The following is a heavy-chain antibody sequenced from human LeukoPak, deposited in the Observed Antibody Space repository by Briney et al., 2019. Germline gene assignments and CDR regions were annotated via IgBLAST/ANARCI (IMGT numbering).Heavy chain of an antibody. V-gene: IGHV3-23*01. Sequence: GGSLRLSCAVSGLTFSSYGMSWVRQAPGKGLEWVSGIRGSGTTTYYADSVKGRFTISRDNSKNTLYLQMDSLRAEDTAVYYCAKSFGSTHPFDYWGLGTLVTVSS. CDR1: GLTFSSYG. D-gene: IGHD6-13*01. CDR2: IRGSGTTT. CDR3: AKSFGSTHPFDY. J-gene: IGHJ4*02.